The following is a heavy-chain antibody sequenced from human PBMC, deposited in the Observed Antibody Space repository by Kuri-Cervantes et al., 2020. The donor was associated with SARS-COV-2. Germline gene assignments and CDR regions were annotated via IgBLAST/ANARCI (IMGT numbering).Heavy chain of an antibody. J-gene: IGHJ5*02. CDR2: INHSGST. CDR3: ARASEEHMIVVVITTGGWFDP. D-gene: IGHD3-22*01. CDR1: GGSFSGYY. V-gene: IGHV4-34*01. Sequence: SQTLSLTCAVYGGSFSGYYWSWIRQPPGKGLERIGEINHSGSTNYNPSLKSRVTISVDTSKNQFSLKLSSVTAADTAVYYCARASEEHMIVVVITTGGWFDPWGQGTLITVSS.